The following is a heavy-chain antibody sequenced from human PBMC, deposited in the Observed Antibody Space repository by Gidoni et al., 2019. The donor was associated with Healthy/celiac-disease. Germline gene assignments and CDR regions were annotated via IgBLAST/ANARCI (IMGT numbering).Heavy chain of an antibody. CDR1: GGSISSSSYY. Sequence: QLQLQESGPGLVKPSETLSLTCTVSGGSISSSSYYWGWIRQPPGKGLEWIGSIYYSGSTYYNPSLKSRVTISVDTSKNQFSLKLSSVTAADTAVYYCAREGIQLGYFDYWGQGTLVTVSS. J-gene: IGHJ4*02. V-gene: IGHV4-39*07. CDR2: IYYSGST. D-gene: IGHD5-18*01. CDR3: AREGIQLGYFDY.